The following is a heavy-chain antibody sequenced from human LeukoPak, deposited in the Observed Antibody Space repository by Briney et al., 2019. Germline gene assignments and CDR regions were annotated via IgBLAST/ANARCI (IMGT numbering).Heavy chain of an antibody. V-gene: IGHV3-74*01. CDR2: INIDASAT. D-gene: IGHD1-14*01. CDR1: DVTFRRPW. CDR3: VRNHLAANKHHLFDS. J-gene: IGHJ4*02. Sequence: GGSLRLSCTMSDVTFRRPWMHWVRHTPAAGLLWVSRINIDASATSYADSVKGRFTISRDNAKNTLYLQMNSLRVEDSGLYYCVRNHLAANKHHLFDSWGRGTLVTVSS.